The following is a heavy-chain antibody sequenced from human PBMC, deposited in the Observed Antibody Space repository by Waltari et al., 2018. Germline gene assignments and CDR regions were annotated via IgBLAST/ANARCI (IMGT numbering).Heavy chain of an antibody. D-gene: IGHD1-7*01. CDR3: ARDRAPHNWNYRGVEGDPPSAKYYYYGMDV. J-gene: IGHJ6*02. Sequence: EVKKPGSSVKVSCKASGGTFSSYAISWVRQAPGQGLEWMGRIIPIFGTANYAQKFQGRVTITADKSTSTAYMELSSLRSEDTAVYYCARDRAPHNWNYRGVEGDPPSAKYYYYGMDVWGQGTTVTVSS. CDR2: IIPIFGTA. CDR1: GGTFSSYA. V-gene: IGHV1-69*06.